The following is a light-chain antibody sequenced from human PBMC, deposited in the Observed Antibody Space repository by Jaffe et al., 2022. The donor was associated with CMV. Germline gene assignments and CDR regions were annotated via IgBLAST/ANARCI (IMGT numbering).Light chain of an antibody. J-gene: IGLJ2*01. V-gene: IGLV3-21*01. CDR2: YDT. CDR3: QVWDSSSFQWI. CDR1: NIGRKS. Sequence: YELTQTPSVSVAPGETAKITCGGDNIGRKSVHWYQQKPGRAPILVIYYDTDRPSGIPERLSGFNFGNLATLTISRVEAGDEADYYCQVWDSSSFQWIFGGGTTLTVL.